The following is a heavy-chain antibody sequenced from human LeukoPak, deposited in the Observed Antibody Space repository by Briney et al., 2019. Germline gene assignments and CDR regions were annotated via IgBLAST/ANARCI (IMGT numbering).Heavy chain of an antibody. Sequence: SETLSLTCAVSGYSISSGYYWGWIRQPPGKGLEWIGSIYHGGSTFYNPSLKSRVAISADTSKNQFSLKLSSVTAADTAVYYCACLGVVPGAIPHAFDIWGQGTMVIVSS. D-gene: IGHD2-2*02. CDR2: IYHGGST. J-gene: IGHJ3*02. V-gene: IGHV4-38-2*01. CDR1: GYSISSGYY. CDR3: ACLGVVPGAIPHAFDI.